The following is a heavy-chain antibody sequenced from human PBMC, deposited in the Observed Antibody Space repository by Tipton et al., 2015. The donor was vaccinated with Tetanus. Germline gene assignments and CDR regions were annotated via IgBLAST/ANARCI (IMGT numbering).Heavy chain of an antibody. Sequence: LRLSCTVSGGSFSTYYWNWIRQPPGKGLEWLGSIFYSGSPYYNPSLRSRATLSVDTSKNHFSLNLRSVTAADTALYYCARHRGKFFFDYWGRGTLVTVSS. CDR1: GGSFSTYY. CDR2: IFYSGSP. V-gene: IGHV4-59*04. CDR3: ARHRGKFFFDY. J-gene: IGHJ4*02.